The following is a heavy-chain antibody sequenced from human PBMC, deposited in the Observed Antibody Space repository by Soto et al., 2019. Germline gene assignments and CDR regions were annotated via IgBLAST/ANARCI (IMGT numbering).Heavy chain of an antibody. V-gene: IGHV4-4*02. D-gene: IGHD3-22*01. CDR2: IYHSGNT. CDR1: GGSISSSNW. CDR3: AKPISGYYAPSDH. Sequence: SETLSLTCAVSGGSISSSNWWSWVRQPPGKGLEWIGEIYHSGNTNYNPSLKSRVTMAVDKSRNQFSLKLSSVTAADTAIYYCAKPISGYYAPSDHWGQGTQVTVSS. J-gene: IGHJ4*02.